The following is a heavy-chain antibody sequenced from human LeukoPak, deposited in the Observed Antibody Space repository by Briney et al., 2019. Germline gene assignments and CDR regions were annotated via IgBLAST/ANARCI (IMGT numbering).Heavy chain of an antibody. CDR1: GGTFSSYA. D-gene: IGHD6-13*01. J-gene: IGHJ4*02. V-gene: IGHV1-69*13. CDR3: AIGYSSSWYRGNYFDY. Sequence: SVKVSCKASGGTFSSYAISWVRQAPGQGLEWMGGIIPIFGTANYAQKFQGRVTITADESTSTAYMELSSLRSEDTVVYYCAIGYSSSWYRGNYFDYWGQGTLVTVSS. CDR2: IIPIFGTA.